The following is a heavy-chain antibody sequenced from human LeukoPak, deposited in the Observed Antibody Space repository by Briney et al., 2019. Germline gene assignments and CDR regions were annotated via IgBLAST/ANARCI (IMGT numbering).Heavy chain of an antibody. CDR3: AKDISATVVMAYYFDY. J-gene: IGHJ4*02. Sequence: GRSLRLSCAASGFTFDDYAMHWVRQAPGKGLEWVSGISWNSGSIGYADSVKGRFTISRDNAKNSLYLQMNSLRAEDTALYYCAKDISATVVMAYYFDYWGQGTLVTVSS. CDR2: ISWNSGSI. V-gene: IGHV3-9*01. D-gene: IGHD4-23*01. CDR1: GFTFDDYA.